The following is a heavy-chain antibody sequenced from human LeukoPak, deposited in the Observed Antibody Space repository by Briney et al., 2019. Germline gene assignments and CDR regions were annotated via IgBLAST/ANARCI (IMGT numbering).Heavy chain of an antibody. CDR1: GFTFSSYA. Sequence: GGSLRLSCAASGFTFSSYAMHWVRQAPGKGLEWVAVISYDGSNKYYADSVKGRFTISRDNSKNTLYLQMNSLRAEDTAVYYCAKDGGFDFWSGYYGFDYWGQGTLVTVSS. CDR2: ISYDGSNK. V-gene: IGHV3-30-3*01. CDR3: AKDGGFDFWSGYYGFDY. D-gene: IGHD3-3*01. J-gene: IGHJ4*02.